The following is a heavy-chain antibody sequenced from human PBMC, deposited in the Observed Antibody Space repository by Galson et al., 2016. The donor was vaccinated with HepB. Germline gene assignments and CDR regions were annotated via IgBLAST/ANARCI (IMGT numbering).Heavy chain of an antibody. CDR3: ASSPASGWSTDFFDY. J-gene: IGHJ4*02. D-gene: IGHD6-19*01. CDR2: ITDSGHDT. CDR1: GFTFSNSA. V-gene: IGHV3-23*01. Sequence: SLRLSCAASGFTFSNSAMSWVRQAPGKGLEWVSIITDSGHDTYYADPLKGRFTISRDNSRNTMYLQMNGLRVEDTAVYYCASSPASGWSTDFFDYWGLGTLVTVSS.